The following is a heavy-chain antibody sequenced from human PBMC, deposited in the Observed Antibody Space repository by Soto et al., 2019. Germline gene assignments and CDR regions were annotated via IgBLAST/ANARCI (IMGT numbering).Heavy chain of an antibody. CDR3: ARDSLGTETTAWLDP. V-gene: IGHV1-18*04. D-gene: IGHD1-1*01. CDR2: ISAYNGDT. J-gene: IGHJ5*02. Sequence: QVQLVQSGAEVRKPGASVKVSCKASGYTFTNYGISRVRQAPGQGLEWMGWISAYNGDTNYAQKVQGRVTMTTDTSTSTAYMELRSLRSDDTAMYYCARDSLGTETTAWLDPWGQGTLVTVSS. CDR1: GYTFTNYG.